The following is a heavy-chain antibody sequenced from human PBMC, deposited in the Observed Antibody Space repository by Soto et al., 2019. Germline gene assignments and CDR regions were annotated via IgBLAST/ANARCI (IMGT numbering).Heavy chain of an antibody. CDR1: GFTFSSYA. J-gene: IGHJ5*02. CDR3: ARGSYDYFWGSYRETTGFDP. CDR2: ISYDGSNK. V-gene: IGHV3-30-3*01. Sequence: PGGSLRLSCAASGFTFSSYAMHWVRQAPGKWLEWVAVISYDGSNKYYADSVKGRFTISRDNSKNTLYLQMNSLRAEDTAVYYCARGSYDYFWGSYRETTGFDPWGQEAVLTISA. D-gene: IGHD3-16*01.